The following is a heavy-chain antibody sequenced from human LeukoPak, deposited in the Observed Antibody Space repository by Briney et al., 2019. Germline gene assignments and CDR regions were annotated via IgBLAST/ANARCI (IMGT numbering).Heavy chain of an antibody. D-gene: IGHD3-10*02. J-gene: IGHJ6*03. CDR3: ARSTVSRLMYYYYYYYMDV. CDR1: GFTFSSYS. CDR2: ISSSSSYI. V-gene: IGHV3-21*01. Sequence: GGSLRLSCAASGFTFSSYSMNWVRQAPGKGLEWVSSISSSSSYIYYADSVKGRFTISRDNAKNSLYLQMNSLRAEDTAVYYCARSTVSRLMYYYYYYYMDVWGKGTTVTVSS.